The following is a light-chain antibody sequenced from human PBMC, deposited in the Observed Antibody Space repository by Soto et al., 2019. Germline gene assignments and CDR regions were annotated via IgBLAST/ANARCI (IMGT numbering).Light chain of an antibody. CDR2: ASF. Sequence: DIQMTQSPSSVSASVGDTVTISCRANQRISSWLAWYQQKPGKAPTLLIYASFTAHSGSGTEFTLTISSLQPDDFATYYCQQYNSYSTFGQGTKVDIK. V-gene: IGKV1-5*01. J-gene: IGKJ1*01. CDR1: QRISSW. CDR3: QQYNSYST.